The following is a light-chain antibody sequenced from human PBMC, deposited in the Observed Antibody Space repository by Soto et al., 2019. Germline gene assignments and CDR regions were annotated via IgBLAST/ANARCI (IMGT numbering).Light chain of an antibody. V-gene: IGKV3-11*01. CDR1: QSVRSS. CDR3: QQRSNWPGT. Sequence: EIVLTQSPATLSLSPGERATLSCRASQSVRSSLVWYQQQPGQAPRLLIYDASNRATGIPARFSGSGSGTDFTRTISSLEPKDFSVSYCQQRSNWPGTFGQGTKVEIK. J-gene: IGKJ1*01. CDR2: DAS.